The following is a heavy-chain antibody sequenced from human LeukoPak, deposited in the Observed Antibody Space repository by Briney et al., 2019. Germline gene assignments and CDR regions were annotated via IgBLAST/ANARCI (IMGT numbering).Heavy chain of an antibody. CDR3: ARESKLFFGETR. Sequence: GGSLRLSCAASGFTFSSYAMHWVRQAPGKGLEWVAVISYDGSNKYYADSVKGRFTISRDNSKNTLYLQMNSLRAEDTAVYYCARESKLFFGETRWGQGTLVTVSS. CDR2: ISYDGSNK. J-gene: IGHJ4*02. D-gene: IGHD3-10*01. CDR1: GFTFSSYA. V-gene: IGHV3-30*04.